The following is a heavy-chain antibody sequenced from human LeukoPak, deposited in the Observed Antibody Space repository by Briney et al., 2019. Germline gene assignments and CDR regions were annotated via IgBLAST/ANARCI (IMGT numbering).Heavy chain of an antibody. D-gene: IGHD3-10*01. V-gene: IGHV3-33*01. CDR2: IWNDGSNK. Sequence: PGGSLRLSCAASGFTFSNYGIHWVRQAPGKGLEWVAVIWNDGSNKWYPDSVKGRFTISRDNSKNTLWLQMNSLRAEDTAVYYGSRDHPRYSSESYEGAMDVWGQGTTVTVSS. CDR3: SRDHPRYSSESYEGAMDV. J-gene: IGHJ6*02. CDR1: GFTFSNYG.